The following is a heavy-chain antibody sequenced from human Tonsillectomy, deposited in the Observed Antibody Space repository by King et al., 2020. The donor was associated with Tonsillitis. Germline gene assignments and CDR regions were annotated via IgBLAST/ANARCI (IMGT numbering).Heavy chain of an antibody. Sequence: QVQLQQWGAGLLKPSETLSLTCAVSGGSFSGYYWSWIRQPPGKGLEWIGEINHSGSTNYNPSLKSRVTISVDTSKNQFSLKLSSVTAADTAVYYCARALLSIAAPRSESGYMDVWGKGTTVTVSS. V-gene: IGHV4-34*01. D-gene: IGHD6-6*01. CDR1: GGSFSGYY. J-gene: IGHJ6*03. CDR3: ARALLSIAAPRSESGYMDV. CDR2: INHSGST.